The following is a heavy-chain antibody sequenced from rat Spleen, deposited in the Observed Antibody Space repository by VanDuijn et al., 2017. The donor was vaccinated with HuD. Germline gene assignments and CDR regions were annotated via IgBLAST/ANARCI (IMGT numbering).Heavy chain of an antibody. V-gene: IGHV5-29*01. CDR2: MSYDDSST. D-gene: IGHD1-6*01. Sequence: EVQLVESGGGLVQPGRSLKLSCAASGFTFSNYAMAWVRQAPTKGLEWVATMSYDDSSTYYRDSVKGRFTISRDNAKSTLYLQMDSLRSEDTATYYCARHRIYTTDYFDYWGQGVMVTVSS. CDR3: ARHRIYTTDYFDY. CDR1: GFTFSNYA. J-gene: IGHJ2*01.